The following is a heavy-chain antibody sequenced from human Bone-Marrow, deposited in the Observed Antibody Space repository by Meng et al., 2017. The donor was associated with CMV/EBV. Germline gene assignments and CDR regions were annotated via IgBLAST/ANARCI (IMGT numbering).Heavy chain of an antibody. CDR2: INESGNT. CDR1: GGTFSGYY. J-gene: IGHJ4*02. CDR3: ARRSWVNSGWYVDY. V-gene: IGHV4-34*01. Sequence: GSLRLSCAVYGGTFSGYYWNWIRQPAGKGLEWIGEINESGNTNYNPSLKSRVTTSVDTSKNQFSLRLTSVTAADTAVYFCARRSWVNSGWYVDYWGQGTRVTVPQ. D-gene: IGHD6-19*01.